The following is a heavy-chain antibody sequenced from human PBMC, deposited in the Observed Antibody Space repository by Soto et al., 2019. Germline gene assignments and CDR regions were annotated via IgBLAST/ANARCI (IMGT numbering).Heavy chain of an antibody. CDR2: IKQDGSEK. CDR3: ARVQGTAMVRSWFDP. D-gene: IGHD5-18*01. CDR1: GFTFSSYW. V-gene: IGHV3-7*01. Sequence: SLRLSCAASGFTFSSYWMSWVRQAPGKGLEWVANIKQDGSEKYYVDSVKGRFTISRDNAKNSLYLQMNSLRAEDTAVYYCARVQGTAMVRSWFDPWGQGTLVTVSS. J-gene: IGHJ5*02.